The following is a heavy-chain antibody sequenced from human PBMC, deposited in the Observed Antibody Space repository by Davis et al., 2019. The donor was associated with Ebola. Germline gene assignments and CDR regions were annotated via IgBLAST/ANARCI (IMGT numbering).Heavy chain of an antibody. CDR2: FDPEIGKI. V-gene: IGHV1-24*01. D-gene: IGHD3-22*01. Sequence: ASVKVSCKVSPYSLTVFALQWVRQAPGKGLEWMGGFDPEIGKIVYAQKFQGRITMTEDTSTDTAYMELSGLRSDDTAIYYCATVRAHSRHDNWGQGTLVTVAS. J-gene: IGHJ4*01. CDR3: ATVRAHSRHDN. CDR1: PYSLTVFA.